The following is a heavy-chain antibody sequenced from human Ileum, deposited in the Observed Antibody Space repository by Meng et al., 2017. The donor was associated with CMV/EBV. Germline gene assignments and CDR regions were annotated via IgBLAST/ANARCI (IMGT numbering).Heavy chain of an antibody. V-gene: IGHV3-30*02. CDR2: IWYDGSNK. CDR1: GFTFSSYG. Sequence: GGSLRLSCAASGFTFSSYGMHWVRQAPGKGLEWVTFIWYDGSNKYYADSVKGRFTISRDNSKNTLYLQMNTLRVEDTAVYYCARDGVRGLDYWGQGTLVTVSS. J-gene: IGHJ4*02. D-gene: IGHD3-10*01. CDR3: ARDGVRGLDY.